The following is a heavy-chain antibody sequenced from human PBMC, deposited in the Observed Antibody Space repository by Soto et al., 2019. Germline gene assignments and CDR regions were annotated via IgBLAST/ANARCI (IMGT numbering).Heavy chain of an antibody. CDR3: AGALWSGSHLYYFDY. D-gene: IGHD3-3*01. CDR2: IYYSGST. CDR1: GGSISSYY. V-gene: IGHV4-59*01. Sequence: PSETLSLTCTVSGGSISSYYWSWIRQPPGKGLEWIGYIYYSGSTNYNPSLKSRVTISVDTSKNQFSLKLSSVTAADTAVYYCAGALWSGSHLYYFDYWGQGTLVTVSS. J-gene: IGHJ4*02.